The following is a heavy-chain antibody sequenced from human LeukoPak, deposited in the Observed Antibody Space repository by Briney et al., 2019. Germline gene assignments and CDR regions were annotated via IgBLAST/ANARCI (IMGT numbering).Heavy chain of an antibody. V-gene: IGHV5-10-1*01. Sequence: GESLRISFRASGYXXKNYWTTLVRXXPXXXXXXXXRIDPSYSYTSYSPSFQGRVTISIDKSISTAYLQWTRLKASDTAMYYCARXFTGKSGPSYSYFDYWGQGTLVTVSS. J-gene: IGHJ4*02. CDR3: ARXFTGKSGPSYSYFDY. D-gene: IGHD1-26*01. CDR1: GYXXKNYW. CDR2: IDPSYSYT.